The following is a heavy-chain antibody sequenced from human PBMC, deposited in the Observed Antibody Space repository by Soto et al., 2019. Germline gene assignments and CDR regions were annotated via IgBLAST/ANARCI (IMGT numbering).Heavy chain of an antibody. Sequence: EVRLVESGGGLVKPGGSLRLSCAASGFSFNKYSMNWVRQAPGKGLEWVSSITSKTGDQYYADSVKGRFIISRDNTKNSLSLQVTSLRDDDTAVYYCARDLMPNDRGLGDLAYWGQGTLVTVSS. CDR1: GFSFNKYS. D-gene: IGHD3-22*01. J-gene: IGHJ4*02. V-gene: IGHV3-21*06. CDR3: ARDLMPNDRGLGDLAY. CDR2: ITSKTGDQ.